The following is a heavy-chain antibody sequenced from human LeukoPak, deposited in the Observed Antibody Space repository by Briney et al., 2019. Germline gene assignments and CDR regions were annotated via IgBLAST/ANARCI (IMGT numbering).Heavy chain of an antibody. Sequence: PGGSLRLSCAASGFTFNSYAMSWVRQAPGKGLEWVSAISGSGGSTYYADSVKGRFTISRDNSKNTLYLQMNSLRAEDTAVYYCAKDLPYDYVWGPFWFDPWGQGTLVTVSS. V-gene: IGHV3-23*01. J-gene: IGHJ5*02. CDR1: GFTFNSYA. CDR3: AKDLPYDYVWGPFWFDP. CDR2: ISGSGGST. D-gene: IGHD3-16*01.